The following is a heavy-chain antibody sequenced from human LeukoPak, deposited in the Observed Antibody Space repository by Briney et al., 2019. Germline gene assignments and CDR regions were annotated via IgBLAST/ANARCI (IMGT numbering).Heavy chain of an antibody. J-gene: IGHJ4*02. Sequence: PGGSLRLSCAASGFGFSSFWMSWVRQAPGKGLEWVANIKEDGNEKYYVDSVKGRFTISRDNAKNSLYLQMNSLRDEDTAVYYCARVFHYYDSRTDYWGQGTLVTVSS. CDR3: ARVFHYYDSRTDY. CDR1: GFGFSSFW. V-gene: IGHV3-7*02. CDR2: IKEDGNEK. D-gene: IGHD3-22*01.